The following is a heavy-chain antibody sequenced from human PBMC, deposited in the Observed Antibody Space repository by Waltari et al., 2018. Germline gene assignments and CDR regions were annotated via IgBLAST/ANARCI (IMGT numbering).Heavy chain of an antibody. D-gene: IGHD6-19*01. V-gene: IGHV4-61*02. J-gene: IGHJ4*02. Sequence: QVQLQESGPGLVKPSQTLSLTCTVSGGSISSGSYYWSWIRQPAGKGLEWIGRIYTSGSTNYNPSLKSRVTISVDTSKNQFSLKLSSVTAADTAVYYCHSGYDRYLSGAVAGTGDYWGQGTLVTVSS. CDR1: GGSISSGSYY. CDR2: IYTSGST. CDR3: HSGYDRYLSGAVAGTGDY.